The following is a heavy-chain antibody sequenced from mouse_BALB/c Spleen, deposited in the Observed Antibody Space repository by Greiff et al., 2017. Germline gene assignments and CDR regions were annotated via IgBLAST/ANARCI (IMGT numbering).Heavy chain of an antibody. CDR1: GDSITSGY. D-gene: IGHD2-14*01. CDR2: ISYSGST. Sequence: EVMLVESGPSLVKPSQTLSLTCSVTGDSITSGYWNWIRKFPGNKLEYMGYISYSGSTYYNPSLKSRISITRDTSKNQYYLQLNSVTTEDTATYYCARSSYRHDGGFAYWGQGTLVTVSA. J-gene: IGHJ3*01. V-gene: IGHV3-8*02. CDR3: ARSSYRHDGGFAY.